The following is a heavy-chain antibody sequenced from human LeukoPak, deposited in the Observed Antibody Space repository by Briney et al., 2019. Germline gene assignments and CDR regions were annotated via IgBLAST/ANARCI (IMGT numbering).Heavy chain of an antibody. D-gene: IGHD3-22*01. CDR2: ISSSSSTI. J-gene: IGHJ3*02. CDR1: GFTFSSYS. V-gene: IGHV3-48*01. Sequence: GGSLRLSSAASGFTFSSYSMNWVRQAPGKGLEWVSYISSSSSTIYYADSVKGRFTISRDNAKNSLYLQMNSLRAEDTAVYYCARKIYDYYDSLYAFDIWGQGTMVTVSS. CDR3: ARKIYDYYDSLYAFDI.